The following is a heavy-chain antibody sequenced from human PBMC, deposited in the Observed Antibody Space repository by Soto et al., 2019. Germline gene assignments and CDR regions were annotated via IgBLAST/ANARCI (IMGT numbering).Heavy chain of an antibody. V-gene: IGHV3-30-3*01. CDR3: ARSDSGSYPHFDY. J-gene: IGHJ4*02. CDR2: ISYDGSNK. Sequence: QVQLVESGGGVVQPGRSLRLSCAASGFTFSSYAMHWVRQAPGKGLEWVAVISYDGSNKYYADSVKGRFTISRDNSKNTLYLQMNSLRAEDTAVYYCARSDSGSYPHFDYWGQGTLVNVSS. D-gene: IGHD1-26*01. CDR1: GFTFSSYA.